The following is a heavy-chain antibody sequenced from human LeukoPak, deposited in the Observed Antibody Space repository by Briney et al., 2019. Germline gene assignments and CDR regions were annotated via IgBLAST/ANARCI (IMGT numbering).Heavy chain of an antibody. CDR2: ISSSSSYI. CDR1: GFTFSSYS. Sequence: GGSLRLSCAASGFTFSSYSMNWVRQAPGKGLEWVSSISSSSSYIYYADSVKGRFTISRDNAKNSLYLQMNSLRAEDAAVYYCARGLGYCSSTSCFNFAYWGQGTLVTVSS. CDR3: ARGLGYCSSTSCFNFAY. D-gene: IGHD2-2*01. V-gene: IGHV3-21*01. J-gene: IGHJ4*02.